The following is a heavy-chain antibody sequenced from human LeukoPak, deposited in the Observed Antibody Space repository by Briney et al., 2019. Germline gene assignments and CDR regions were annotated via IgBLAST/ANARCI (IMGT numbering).Heavy chain of an antibody. Sequence: PGGSLRLSCAASGFTFSNYAMHWVRQAPGKGLEWVSGITGSGLRTYYGDSVKGRFTIYRDNSKNTLYLQMNSLGAEDTAVYYCAKELYCYDTSGGMDVWGQGTTVTVSS. CDR1: GFTFSNYA. D-gene: IGHD3-22*01. CDR2: ITGSGLRT. V-gene: IGHV3-23*01. J-gene: IGHJ6*02. CDR3: AKELYCYDTSGGMDV.